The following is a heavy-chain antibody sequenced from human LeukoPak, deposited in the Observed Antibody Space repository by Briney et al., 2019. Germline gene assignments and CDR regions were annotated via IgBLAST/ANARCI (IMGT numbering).Heavy chain of an antibody. Sequence: SSETLPLNCAVYDGSFSGYYWSWIRQPPGKGLEWIGEINHSGSTNYNPSLKSRLTISVDTSKNQFSLKLSSVTAADTAVYYGARGYYDILTGYPLWGQGTLVTVSS. CDR2: INHSGST. J-gene: IGHJ4*02. D-gene: IGHD3-9*01. CDR1: DGSFSGYY. V-gene: IGHV4-34*01. CDR3: ARGYYDILTGYPL.